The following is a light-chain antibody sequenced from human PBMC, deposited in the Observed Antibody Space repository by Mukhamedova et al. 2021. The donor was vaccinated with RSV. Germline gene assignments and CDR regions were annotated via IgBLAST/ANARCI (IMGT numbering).Light chain of an antibody. J-gene: IGKJ2*01. Sequence: GDRVTITCRASQRIDRRLAWFQQQPGKVPRLLIYSVSTLHSEITSRFSGAESGANFTLTISRLQPDDFATYYCQQYDSPPYTFGQ. V-gene: IGKV1-27*01. CDR2: SVS. CDR1: QRIDRR. CDR3: QQYDSPPYT.